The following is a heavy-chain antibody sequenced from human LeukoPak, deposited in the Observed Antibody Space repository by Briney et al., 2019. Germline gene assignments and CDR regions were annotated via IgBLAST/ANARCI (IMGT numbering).Heavy chain of an antibody. J-gene: IGHJ4*02. CDR2: ISSNGNDK. Sequence: GGSLRLSCAASGVTFSNYGMHWVRQAPGKGLEWVALISSNGNDKLYGDSVKGRFTISRDDSKSTLYLQMNSLRVEDTAVYYCTTKVIRGNSGDDYDDWGQGTLVTVSS. V-gene: IGHV3-30*03. D-gene: IGHD5-12*01. CDR3: TTKVIRGNSGDDYDD. CDR1: GVTFSNYG.